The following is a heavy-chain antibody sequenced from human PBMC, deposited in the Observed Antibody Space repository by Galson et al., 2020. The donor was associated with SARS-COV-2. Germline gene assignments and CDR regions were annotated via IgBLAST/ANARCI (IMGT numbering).Heavy chain of an antibody. CDR3: ARIGDYGDYFEY. CDR1: GDSISSYY. CDR2: IYYSGST. J-gene: IGHJ4*02. V-gene: IGHV4-59*01. D-gene: IGHD4-17*01. Sequence: SQTLSLTCTVSGDSISSYYWAWIRQSPGRGLEWIGYIYYSGSTNYNPSLKSRVTISVDTSKNQFSLSLNSMTAADTAVYYCARIGDYGDYFEYWGQGNLVTVSS.